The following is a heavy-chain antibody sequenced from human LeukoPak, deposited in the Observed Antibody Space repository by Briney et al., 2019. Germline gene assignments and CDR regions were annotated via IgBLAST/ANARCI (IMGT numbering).Heavy chain of an antibody. CDR1: GGSFSGYY. J-gene: IGHJ6*03. Sequence: SETLSLTCAVYGGSFSGYYWSWIRQPPGKGLEWIGEINHSGSTNYNPSLKSRVTISVDTSKNQFSLKLSSVTAADTAVYYCASRHYDFWSGSHMDVWGKGTTVTVSS. CDR2: INHSGST. CDR3: ASRHYDFWSGSHMDV. V-gene: IGHV4-34*01. D-gene: IGHD3-3*01.